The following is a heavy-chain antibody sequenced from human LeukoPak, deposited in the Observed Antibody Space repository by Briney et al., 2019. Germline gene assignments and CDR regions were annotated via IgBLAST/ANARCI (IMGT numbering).Heavy chain of an antibody. Sequence: NPGGSLRLSCAASGFTFSDYYINWIRQAPGKGLEWISYISSDGSTIYSADSLKGRFTISRDNAKHTLYLQMNSLRAEDTAVYYCARDSRGAFDIWGEGTMVTVSS. CDR2: ISSDGSTI. D-gene: IGHD3-10*01. V-gene: IGHV3-11*01. CDR3: ARDSRGAFDI. J-gene: IGHJ3*02. CDR1: GFTFSDYY.